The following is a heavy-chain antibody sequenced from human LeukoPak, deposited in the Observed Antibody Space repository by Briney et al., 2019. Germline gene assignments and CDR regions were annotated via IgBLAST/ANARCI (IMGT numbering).Heavy chain of an antibody. CDR1: GFTFSSYS. D-gene: IGHD4-17*01. V-gene: IGHV3-7*01. Sequence: GGSLRLSCAASGFTFSSYSMNWVRQAPGKGLEWVANIKEDGSEKYYVDSVKGRFTISRDNAKDSLYLQMNSLRAEDTAVYFCARDRKGNYGDYARGSYFDYWGQGTLVTVSS. CDR2: IKEDGSEK. CDR3: ARDRKGNYGDYARGSYFDY. J-gene: IGHJ4*02.